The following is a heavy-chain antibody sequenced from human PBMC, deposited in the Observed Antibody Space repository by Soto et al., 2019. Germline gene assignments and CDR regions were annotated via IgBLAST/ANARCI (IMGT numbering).Heavy chain of an antibody. CDR3: ARYRGDGYERV. CDR1: GGTFSSYT. Sequence: QVQLVQSGAEVKKPGSSVKVSCKASGGTFSSYTSSWVRQAPGQGLEWMGRIIPILGIANYAQKFQGRVTITADKFTSTAYMELSSLRSEDTAVYYCARYRGDGYERVWGQGTLVTVSS. J-gene: IGHJ4*02. CDR2: IIPILGIA. D-gene: IGHD5-12*01. V-gene: IGHV1-69*02.